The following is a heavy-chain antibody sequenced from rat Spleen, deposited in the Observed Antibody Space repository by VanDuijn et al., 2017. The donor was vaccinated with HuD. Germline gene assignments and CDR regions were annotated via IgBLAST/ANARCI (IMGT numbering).Heavy chain of an antibody. Sequence: QVQLKESGPGLVQPSQTLSLTCTVSGFSLTDYNVHWIRQPPGKGLEWMGRVRYNGDTSYNSAIKSRLSITRDTSKSQVFLKMSSLQTEDTAMYFCASPGLSFAYWGQGTLVTVSS. CDR1: GFSLTDYN. CDR2: VRYNGDT. D-gene: IGHD4-1*01. V-gene: IGHV2-63*01. J-gene: IGHJ3*01. CDR3: ASPGLSFAY.